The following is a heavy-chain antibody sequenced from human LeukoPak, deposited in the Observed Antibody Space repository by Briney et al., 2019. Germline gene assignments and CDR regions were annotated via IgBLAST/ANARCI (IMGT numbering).Heavy chain of an antibody. CDR1: GYSISSGYY. CDR3: ARRLRFYYYYMDV. J-gene: IGHJ6*03. D-gene: IGHD5-12*01. CDR2: IYHIGST. V-gene: IGHV4-38-2*02. Sequence: SETLSLTCTVSGYSISSGYYWGWIRQPPGKGLEWIGSIYHIGSTNYNPSLKSRVTISVDTSKKHFSLNLSSVTAADTAVYYCARRLRFYYYYMDVWGKGTTVTISS.